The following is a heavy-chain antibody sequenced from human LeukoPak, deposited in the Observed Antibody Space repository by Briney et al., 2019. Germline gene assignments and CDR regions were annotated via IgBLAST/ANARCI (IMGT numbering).Heavy chain of an antibody. Sequence: ASVKVSCKASGYTFTGYYMHWVRQAPGQGLEWMGWINPNSGGTNYAQKFQGRVTMTRDTSISTAYMELSRLRSDDTAVYYCAVLSGRGYFLDPFDYWGQGTLVTVSS. CDR2: INPNSGGT. J-gene: IGHJ4*02. CDR1: GYTFTGYY. CDR3: AVLSGRGYFLDPFDY. V-gene: IGHV1-2*02. D-gene: IGHD3-22*01.